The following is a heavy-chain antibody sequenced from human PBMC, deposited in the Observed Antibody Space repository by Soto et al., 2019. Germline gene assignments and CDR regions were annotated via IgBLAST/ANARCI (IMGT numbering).Heavy chain of an antibody. CDR2: ISPGSRYP. D-gene: IGHD2-15*01. J-gene: IGHJ5*02. CDR1: GFTFGDSY. V-gene: IGHV3-11*06. Sequence: PGGSLRLSCAGSGFTFGDSYMSWIRQPPGKGREWLSYISPGSRYPAYSDSVKGRFTISRDNAKRSLYLQIMSLTAEDTAIYYCVRGGGGGLFDPWGQGTMVTVSS. CDR3: VRGGGGGLFDP.